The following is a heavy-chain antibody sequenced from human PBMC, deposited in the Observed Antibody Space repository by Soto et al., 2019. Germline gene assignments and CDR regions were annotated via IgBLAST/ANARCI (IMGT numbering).Heavy chain of an antibody. V-gene: IGHV3-66*01. CDR3: TTWAGSIAARPN. CDR2: INRGGSI. CDR1: GFTVSSKY. J-gene: IGHJ3*01. Sequence: GGSLRLSCAASGFTVSSKYMSWVRQAPGKGLEWVSLINRGGSISYADSVKGRFTISRDNSENTLYLQMNSLKTEDTAVYYCTTWAGSIAARPNWGQGTMVTVSS. D-gene: IGHD6-6*01.